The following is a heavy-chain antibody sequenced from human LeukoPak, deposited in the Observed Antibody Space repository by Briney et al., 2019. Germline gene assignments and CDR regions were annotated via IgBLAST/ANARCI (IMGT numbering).Heavy chain of an antibody. J-gene: IGHJ6*02. CDR3: AKDTQNYDILRVGV. CDR2: ISGSGGST. Sequence: PGGSLRLSCAASGFTFSSYAMSWVRQAPGRGLEWVSAISGSGGSTYYADSVKGRFTISRDNSKNTLYLQMNSLRAEDTAVYYCAKDTQNYDILRVGVWGQGTTATVSS. CDR1: GFTFSSYA. V-gene: IGHV3-23*01. D-gene: IGHD3-9*01.